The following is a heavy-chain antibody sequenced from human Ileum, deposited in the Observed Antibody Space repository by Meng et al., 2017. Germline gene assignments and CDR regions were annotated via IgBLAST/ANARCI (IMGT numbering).Heavy chain of an antibody. Sequence: EVQLVESGGGLVKPGGSLRLSCAASGFNFYKYSMNWVRQAPGKGLEWVSSLSPSSSYIYYADSVKGRFTISRDNAKNSVYLQMNSLRAEDTAVYYCARKGYYTDTSGFYPTDNWFDPWGHGTLVTVSS. CDR2: LSPSSSYI. CDR1: GFNFYKYS. D-gene: IGHD3-22*01. V-gene: IGHV3-21*01. J-gene: IGHJ5*02. CDR3: ARKGYYTDTSGFYPTDNWFDP.